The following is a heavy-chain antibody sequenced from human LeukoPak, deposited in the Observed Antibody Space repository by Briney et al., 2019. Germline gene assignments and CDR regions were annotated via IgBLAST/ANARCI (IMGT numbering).Heavy chain of an antibody. D-gene: IGHD5-18*01. CDR1: GGSISSYY. J-gene: IGHJ2*01. Sequence: KPSETLSLTCTVSGGSISSYYWSWIRQPPGKGLEWIGYIYYSGSTNYNPSLKSRVTISVDTSKNQFSLKLSSVTAADTAVYYCARGAAYSYGLRYFDLWGRGTLVTVSS. CDR2: IYYSGST. V-gene: IGHV4-59*12. CDR3: ARGAAYSYGLRYFDL.